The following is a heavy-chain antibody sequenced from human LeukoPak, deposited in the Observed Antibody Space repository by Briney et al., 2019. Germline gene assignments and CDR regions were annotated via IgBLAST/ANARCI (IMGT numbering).Heavy chain of an antibody. CDR1: GFTFSSYW. CDR2: IEQDGSEK. CDR3: ARSGGSSRYSPFDI. J-gene: IGHJ3*02. V-gene: IGHV3-7*01. D-gene: IGHD2-2*01. Sequence: GGSLRLSCAASGFTFSSYWMHWVRQAPGKGLVWVAHIEQDGSEKHYVDSAKGRFTISRDNAKNSLYLQVDSLTAEDTAVYYCARSGGSSRYSPFDIWGQGTMVTVSS.